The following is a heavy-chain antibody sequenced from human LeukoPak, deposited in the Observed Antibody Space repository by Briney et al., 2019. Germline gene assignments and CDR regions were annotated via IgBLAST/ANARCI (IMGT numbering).Heavy chain of an antibody. CDR2: IYYTGST. Sequence: PSETLSLTCTVSGGSITNYYWSWLRQPPGKGLEWIAYIYYTGSTNYNPSLKSRVTISVGTSKNQFSLKLSSVTAADTAVYYCARQRDLQQLAPFDYWGQGTLVTVSS. CDR1: GGSITNYY. V-gene: IGHV4-59*08. J-gene: IGHJ4*02. CDR3: ARQRDLQQLAPFDY. D-gene: IGHD6-13*01.